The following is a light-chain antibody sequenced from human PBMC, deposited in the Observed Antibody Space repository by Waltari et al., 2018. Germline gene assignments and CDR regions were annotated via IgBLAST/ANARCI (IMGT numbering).Light chain of an antibody. CDR1: QSVLFSSNNKNY. Sequence: DIVMTQSPDSLALSLGERATSHCKSSQSVLFSSNNKNYLAWYQQKPGQPPKLLIYWASTRESGVPDRFSGSGSGTDFTLTISSLQAEDVAVYYCQQYYSTPPTFGQGTKVEIK. CDR3: QQYYSTPPT. CDR2: WAS. J-gene: IGKJ1*01. V-gene: IGKV4-1*01.